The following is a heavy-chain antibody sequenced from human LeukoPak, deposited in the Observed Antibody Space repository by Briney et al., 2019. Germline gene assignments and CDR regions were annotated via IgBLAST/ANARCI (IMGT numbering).Heavy chain of an antibody. CDR3: AKGRTGFSYGYGIDY. CDR2: ISTSDGTT. D-gene: IGHD5-18*01. V-gene: IGHV3-23*01. CDR1: GFTFRSYA. Sequence: PGGSLRLSCAASGFTFRSYAMKWVRQAPGKGLEWVSSISTSDGTTYYADSVKGRFTISRDNSKNTLYLQMNSLRAEDAAIYYCAKGRTGFSYGYGIDYWGQGTLVTVSS. J-gene: IGHJ4*02.